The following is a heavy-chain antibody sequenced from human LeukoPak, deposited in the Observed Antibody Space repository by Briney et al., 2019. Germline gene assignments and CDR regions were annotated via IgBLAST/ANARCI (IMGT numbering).Heavy chain of an antibody. D-gene: IGHD6-19*01. CDR3: ARGSVEAVAGTGDYFDY. CDR2: INHSGST. Sequence: SETLSLTCAVYGXSFSGYYGSWIRQPPGKGLEWIGEINHSGSTNYNPSLKSRVTISVDTSKNQFSLKLSSVTAADTAVYYCARGSVEAVAGTGDYFDYWGQGTLVTVSS. V-gene: IGHV4-34*01. CDR1: GXSFSGYY. J-gene: IGHJ4*02.